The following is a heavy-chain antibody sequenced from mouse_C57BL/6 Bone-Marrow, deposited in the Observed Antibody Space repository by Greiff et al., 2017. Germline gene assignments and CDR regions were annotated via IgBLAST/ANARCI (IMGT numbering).Heavy chain of an antibody. CDR2: INPNNGGT. J-gene: IGHJ1*03. V-gene: IGHV1-26*01. CDR3: ARWRYGSLWYFDV. CDR1: GYTFTDYY. D-gene: IGHD1-1*01. Sequence: EVQLQQSGPELVKPGASVKISCKASGYTFTDYYMNWVKQSHGKSLEWIGDINPNNGGTSYNQKFKGKATLTVDKSSSTAYMELRSLTSEDSAVYYCARWRYGSLWYFDVWGTGTTVTVSS.